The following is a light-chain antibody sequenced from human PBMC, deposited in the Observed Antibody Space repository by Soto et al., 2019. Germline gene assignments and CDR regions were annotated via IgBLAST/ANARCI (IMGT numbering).Light chain of an antibody. Sequence: DILMTQSPSSLSVSVGDRVTITCRASQSISSYLNWYQQKPGKAPKLLIYAASSLQSGVPSRFSGSGSGTDLTLTISSLQPEDFATYYCQQSYSTAWTFGQGTKVEIK. CDR2: AAS. CDR1: QSISSY. CDR3: QQSYSTAWT. V-gene: IGKV1-39*01. J-gene: IGKJ1*01.